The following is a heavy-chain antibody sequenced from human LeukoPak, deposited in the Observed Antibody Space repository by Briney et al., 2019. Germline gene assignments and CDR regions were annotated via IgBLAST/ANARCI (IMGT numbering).Heavy chain of an antibody. Sequence: GGSLRLSCAASGFTFSSYSMNWVRQAPGKGLEWVSSISSSSSYIYYADSVKGRFTSSRDNAKNSLYLQMNSLRAEDTAVYYCARASGDGYNPFDYWGQGTLVTVSS. CDR1: GFTFSSYS. V-gene: IGHV3-21*01. J-gene: IGHJ4*02. D-gene: IGHD5-24*01. CDR3: ARASGDGYNPFDY. CDR2: ISSSSSYI.